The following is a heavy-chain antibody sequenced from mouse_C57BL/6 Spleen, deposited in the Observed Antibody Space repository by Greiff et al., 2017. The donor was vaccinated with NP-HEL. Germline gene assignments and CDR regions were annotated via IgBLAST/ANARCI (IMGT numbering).Heavy chain of an antibody. CDR3: TRDRGIYYGDFDV. D-gene: IGHD2-1*01. Sequence: EVQVVESGEGLVKPGGSLKPSCAASGFTFSSYAMSWVRQTPEKRLEWVAYISSGGDYIYYADTVKGRFTISRDNARNTLYLQMSSLKSEDTAMYYCTRDRGIYYGDFDVWGTGTTVTVSS. CDR2: ISSGGDYI. V-gene: IGHV5-9-1*02. J-gene: IGHJ1*03. CDR1: GFTFSSYA.